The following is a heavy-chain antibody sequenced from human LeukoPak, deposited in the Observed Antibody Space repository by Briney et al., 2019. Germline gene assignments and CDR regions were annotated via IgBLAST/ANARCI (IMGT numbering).Heavy chain of an antibody. V-gene: IGHV1-2*02. CDR2: INPNSGGT. J-gene: IGHJ3*02. CDR1: GYTFTGYY. D-gene: IGHD2-2*01. CDR3: ARVVGLLVDAFDI. Sequence: ASVKVSCKASGYTFTGYYMHWVRQAPGQGLEWMGWINPNSGGTNYAQKFQGRVTMTRDTSINTAYMELSRLTSDDTAVYYCARVVGLLVDAFDIWGQGTMVTVSS.